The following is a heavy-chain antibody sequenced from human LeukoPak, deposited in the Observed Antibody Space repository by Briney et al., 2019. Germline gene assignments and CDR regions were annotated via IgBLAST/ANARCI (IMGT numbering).Heavy chain of an antibody. CDR3: ARDRGREGYISHFDY. D-gene: IGHD5-24*01. J-gene: IGHJ4*02. Sequence: PGGSLRLSCAASGFTFSSYEMNWVRQAPGKGLEWVSYISSRGSAIYYADSVKGRFTISRDNAKNSLYLQMSSLRAEDTAVYYCARDRGREGYISHFDYWGQGTLVTVSS. CDR1: GFTFSSYE. V-gene: IGHV3-48*03. CDR2: ISSRGSAI.